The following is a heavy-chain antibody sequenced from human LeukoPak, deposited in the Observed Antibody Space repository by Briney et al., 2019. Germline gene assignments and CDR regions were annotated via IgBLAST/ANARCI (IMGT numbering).Heavy chain of an antibody. V-gene: IGHV3-30*18. D-gene: IGHD3-16*01. CDR3: AKVLGMILIDAFDI. CDR1: GFTFSSYG. CDR2: ISYDGCNK. Sequence: GGSLRLSCAASGFTFSSYGMLWVRHSPGKGLVWVAVISYDGCNKYYADSVKGGFTISRDNSKNTLYLQMNSLRAEDTAVYYCAKVLGMILIDAFDIWGQGTMVTVSS. J-gene: IGHJ3*02.